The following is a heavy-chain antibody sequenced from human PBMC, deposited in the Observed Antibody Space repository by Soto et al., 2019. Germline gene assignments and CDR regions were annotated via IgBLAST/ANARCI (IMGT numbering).Heavy chain of an antibody. V-gene: IGHV3-21*01. CDR3: AIIDIVVVPAANGAFDT. D-gene: IGHD2-2*01. CDR2: ISSSSSYI. CDR1: GFTFSSYS. Sequence: GGSLRLSCAASGFTFSSYSMNWVRQAPGKGLEWVSSISSSSSYIYYADSVKGRFTISRDNAKNSLYLQMNSLRAEDTAVYYCAIIDIVVVPAANGAFDTGGQGTMFTVSS. J-gene: IGHJ3*02.